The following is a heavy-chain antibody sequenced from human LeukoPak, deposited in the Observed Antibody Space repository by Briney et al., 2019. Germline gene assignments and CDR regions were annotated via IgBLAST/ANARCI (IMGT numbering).Heavy chain of an antibody. V-gene: IGHV4-59*01. D-gene: IGHD4-17*01. CDR3: ARDDYGDYTFHH. CDR1: GGSISIYY. J-gene: IGHJ1*01. Sequence: SETLSLTCTVSGGSISIYYWSWIRQPPGKGLQWIGYIHYSGSTNYNPSLKSRVTISVDTSKNQFSLKLTSVTAADTPVYYCARDDYGDYTFHHWGQGSLVTVSS. CDR2: IHYSGST.